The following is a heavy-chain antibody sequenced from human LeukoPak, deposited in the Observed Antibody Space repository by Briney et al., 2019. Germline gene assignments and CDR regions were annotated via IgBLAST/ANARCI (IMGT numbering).Heavy chain of an antibody. CDR2: IYSSGRS. Sequence: SETLSLTCTVSGASISSTNSYWGWIRRSPRTGLEWIGNIYSSGRSYYNPSLKSRVTISIDTSDRQFSLKLTSVTAADTAVYYCARKREGPTTGIDSWGQGTLVTVSS. D-gene: IGHD1-26*01. CDR3: ARKREGPTTGIDS. J-gene: IGHJ4*02. CDR1: GASISSTNSY. V-gene: IGHV4-39*07.